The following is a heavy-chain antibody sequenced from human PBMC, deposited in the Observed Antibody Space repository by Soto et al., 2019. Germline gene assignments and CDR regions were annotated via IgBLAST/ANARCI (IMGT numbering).Heavy chain of an antibody. Sequence: SVKVSCKASGGTFSSYAISWLRQAPGQGLEWMGGIIPIFGTANYAQKFQGRVTITADESTSTAYMELSSLRSEDTAVYYCARGIVPAAVNWFDPWGQGTLVTVSS. V-gene: IGHV1-69*13. CDR1: GGTFSSYA. CDR2: IIPIFGTA. J-gene: IGHJ5*02. CDR3: ARGIVPAAVNWFDP. D-gene: IGHD2-2*01.